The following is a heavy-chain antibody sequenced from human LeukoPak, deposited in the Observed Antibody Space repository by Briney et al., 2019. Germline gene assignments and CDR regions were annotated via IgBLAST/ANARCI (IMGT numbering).Heavy chain of an antibody. J-gene: IGHJ4*02. CDR2: IIPIFGTA. V-gene: IGHV1-69*05. Sequence: SVKVSCKASGGTFSSYAISWVRQAPGQGLKWMGGIIPIFGTANYAQKFQGRVTITTDESTSTAYMELSGLRSEDTAVYYCARVRDELQLPYYFDYWGQGTLVTVSS. D-gene: IGHD5-24*01. CDR3: ARVRDELQLPYYFDY. CDR1: GGTFSSYA.